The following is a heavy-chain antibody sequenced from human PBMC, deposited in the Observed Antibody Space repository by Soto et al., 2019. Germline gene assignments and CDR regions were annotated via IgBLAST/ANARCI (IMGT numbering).Heavy chain of an antibody. J-gene: IGHJ6*02. CDR1: GDSGFSNSVA. V-gene: IGHV6-1*01. CDR2: TYYRSRWYN. CDR3: ARGYSSGWYHGMDV. Sequence: SQSLSVTCGISGDSGFSNSVAWNWIRQSPSRGLEWLGRTYYRSRWYNDYAVSVKSRITINPDTSKNQFSLQLNSVTPEDTAVYYCARGYSSGWYHGMDVWGQGTTVTVSS. D-gene: IGHD6-19*01.